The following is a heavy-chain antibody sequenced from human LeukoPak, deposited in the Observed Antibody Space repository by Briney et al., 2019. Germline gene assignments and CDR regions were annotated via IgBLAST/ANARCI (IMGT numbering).Heavy chain of an antibody. CDR3: ARNNAMDV. J-gene: IGHJ6*02. D-gene: IGHD2-8*01. Sequence: PGGSLRLSCAASGFALSSHSMTWVRQVPGRGPEWVANENRDGSETYYLDSVKGRFTISKDNAKNSLYLQMNSLRAEDTALYHCARNNAMDVWGQGTTVIVSS. V-gene: IGHV3-7*03. CDR2: ENRDGSET. CDR1: GFALSSHS.